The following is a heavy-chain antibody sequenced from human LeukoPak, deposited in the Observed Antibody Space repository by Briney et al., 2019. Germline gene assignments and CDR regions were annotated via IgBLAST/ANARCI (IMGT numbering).Heavy chain of an antibody. J-gene: IGHJ4*02. Sequence: SVKVSCKASGGTFSSYAISWVRQAPGQGLEWMGGIIPIFGTANYAQKFQGRVTITADESTSTAYMELSSLRSEDTAVYYCARDQSEGFPKGDDIVVVPAALGPINWGQGTLVTVSS. CDR1: GGTFSSYA. V-gene: IGHV1-69*13. D-gene: IGHD2-2*01. CDR3: ARDQSEGFPKGDDIVVVPAALGPIN. CDR2: IIPIFGTA.